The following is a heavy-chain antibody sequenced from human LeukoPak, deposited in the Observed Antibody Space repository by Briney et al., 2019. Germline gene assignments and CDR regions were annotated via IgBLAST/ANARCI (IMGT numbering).Heavy chain of an antibody. CDR3: ARDHGDTAMVVFEPGGYYYGMDV. CDR1: GFTFSSYE. CDR2: ISISVSTI. J-gene: IGHJ6*02. Sequence: GRSLRLSCAASGFTFSSYETNWVRHALGKGRGWGSYISISVSTIYYTASVKGRFTISRDNAKNSLSLQMNSMRAEDPAVYYCARDHGDTAMVVFEPGGYYYGMDVWGQGTTVTVSS. V-gene: IGHV3-48*03. D-gene: IGHD5-18*01.